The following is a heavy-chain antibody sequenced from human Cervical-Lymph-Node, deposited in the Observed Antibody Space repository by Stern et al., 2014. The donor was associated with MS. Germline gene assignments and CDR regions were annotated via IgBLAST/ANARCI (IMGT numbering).Heavy chain of an antibody. Sequence: EVQLLESGGGLVQPGGSLRLSCAASGFTFSSYDMHWVRQATGQGLEWVSAIGTAGDTYYPGSVKGRFTISRENAKNSLYLQMNSLRAGDTAVYYCARGTHCSGGSCYSSDYFDYWGQGTLVTVSS. CDR2: IGTAGDT. V-gene: IGHV3-13*01. D-gene: IGHD2-15*01. CDR3: ARGTHCSGGSCYSSDYFDY. CDR1: GFTFSSYD. J-gene: IGHJ4*02.